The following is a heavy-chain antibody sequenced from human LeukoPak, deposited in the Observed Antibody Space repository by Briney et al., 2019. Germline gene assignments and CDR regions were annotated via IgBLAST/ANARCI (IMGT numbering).Heavy chain of an antibody. J-gene: IGHJ6*02. V-gene: IGHV4-59*01. CDR1: GGSISSYY. CDR2: IYYSGST. D-gene: IGHD2-8*01. Sequence: SETLSLTCTVSGGSISSYYWSWIRQPPGKGLEWIGYIYYSGSTNYNPSLKSRVTISVDTSKNQFSLKLSSVTAADTAVYYCARFPRGPGRQPVYHYYGMDVWGQGTTVTVSS. CDR3: ARFPRGPGRQPVYHYYGMDV.